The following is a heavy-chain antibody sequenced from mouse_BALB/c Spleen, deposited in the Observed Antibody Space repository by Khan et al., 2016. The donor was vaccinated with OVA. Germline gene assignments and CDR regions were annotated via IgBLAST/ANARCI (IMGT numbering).Heavy chain of an antibody. CDR2: IHPSDSET. J-gene: IGHJ1*01. V-gene: IGHV1-61*01. CDR3: ARGTTTSYWYFDV. D-gene: IGHD1-1*01. Sequence: QVQLKQSGAELVRPGASVKLSCKASGYSLTSYWMNWVQQRPGQGLEWIGMIHPSDSETRLNQKFKDKATLTVDKSSSTVYIQLSSPTSEDSAVYYGARGTTTSYWYFDVWGAGTTVTVSS. CDR1: GYSLTSYW.